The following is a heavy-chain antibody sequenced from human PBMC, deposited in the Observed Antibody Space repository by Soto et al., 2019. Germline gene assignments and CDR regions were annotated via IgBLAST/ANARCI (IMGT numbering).Heavy chain of an antibody. CDR3: ARDYQQAARGFGH. J-gene: IGHJ4*02. Sequence: QVQLVESGGGVVQPGRSLRLSCAASGFTFSSYGMHWVRQAPGKGLEWVAVIWYDGSNKYYADSVKGRFTISRDNSKNTLSLKKNTLRPEHRAVYYCARDYQQAARGFGHLGQGALVTVSS. D-gene: IGHD6-6*01. V-gene: IGHV3-33*01. CDR2: IWYDGSNK. CDR1: GFTFSSYG.